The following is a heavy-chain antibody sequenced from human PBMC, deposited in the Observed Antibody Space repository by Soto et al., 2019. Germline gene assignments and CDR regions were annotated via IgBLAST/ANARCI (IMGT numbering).Heavy chain of an antibody. V-gene: IGHV4-30-2*01. Sequence: QLQLQESGSGLVKPSQTLSLTCAVSGGSISSGGYSWSWIRQPPGKGLEWIGYIYHSGSTYYNPSHKSRVTISVDRSKNQFSLKLSSVTAADTAVYYCARGEDYAEYYFDYWGQGTLVTVSS. J-gene: IGHJ4*02. D-gene: IGHD4-17*01. CDR2: IYHSGST. CDR1: GGSISSGGYS. CDR3: ARGEDYAEYYFDY.